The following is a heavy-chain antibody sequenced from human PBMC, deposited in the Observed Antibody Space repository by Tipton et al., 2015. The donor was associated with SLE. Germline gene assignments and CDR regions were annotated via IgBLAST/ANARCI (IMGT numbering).Heavy chain of an antibody. J-gene: IGHJ4*02. Sequence: TLSLTCAVSGYSISSGYYWGWIRQPPGKGLEWIGYIYHSGNTYYNPSLKSRVTISVDTSKNQFSLKLSSVTAADTAVYYCAREAGGSGENYFDYWGQGTLVTVSS. D-gene: IGHD3-10*01. CDR1: GYSISSGYY. V-gene: IGHV4-38-2*02. CDR2: IYHSGNT. CDR3: AREAGGSGENYFDY.